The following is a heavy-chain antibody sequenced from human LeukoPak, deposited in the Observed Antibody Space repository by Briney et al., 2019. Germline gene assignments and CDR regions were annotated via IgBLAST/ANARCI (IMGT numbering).Heavy chain of an antibody. D-gene: IGHD3-3*01. V-gene: IGHV3-33*01. CDR1: GFTFSSYG. J-gene: IGHJ6*03. CDR3: ASPTYYDFWSGYYYYYMDV. Sequence: GSLRLSCAASGFTFSSYGMHWVRQAPGKGLEWVAVIWYDGSNKYYADSVKGRFTISRDNSKNTLYLQMNSLRAEDTAVYYCASPTYYDFWSGYYYYYMDVWGKGTTVTVSS. CDR2: IWYDGSNK.